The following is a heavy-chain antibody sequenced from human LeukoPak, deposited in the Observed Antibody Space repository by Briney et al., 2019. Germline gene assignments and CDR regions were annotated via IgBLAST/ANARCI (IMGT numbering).Heavy chain of an antibody. Sequence: SETLSLTCSVSGDSISSYYWTWIRQPAGKGLEWIGRFYPSGSTNYNPSLKSRVTMSGDTSKNQFSLKLRSVTVADTAVYYCAKGTDYYDSSGYSHGPFDIWGQGTMVTVSS. V-gene: IGHV4-4*07. J-gene: IGHJ3*02. CDR1: GDSISSYY. CDR3: AKGTDYYDSSGYSHGPFDI. D-gene: IGHD3-22*01. CDR2: FYPSGST.